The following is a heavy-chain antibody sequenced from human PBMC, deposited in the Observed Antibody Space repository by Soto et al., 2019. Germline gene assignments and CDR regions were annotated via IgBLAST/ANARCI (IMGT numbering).Heavy chain of an antibody. J-gene: IGHJ3*02. Sequence: QMQLQESGPGLVKPSGTLSLTCTVSGVSINSANWWTWVRQSPGKGLEWIGEIYHSGSTNFNPSLKSRLTISVDNAKNQFYLELTSVTAADTAVYFCTRYSGGGSCSLGAFAIWGQGTIVTVS. D-gene: IGHD2-15*01. V-gene: IGHV4-4*02. CDR1: GVSINSANW. CDR3: TRYSGGGSCSLGAFAI. CDR2: IYHSGST.